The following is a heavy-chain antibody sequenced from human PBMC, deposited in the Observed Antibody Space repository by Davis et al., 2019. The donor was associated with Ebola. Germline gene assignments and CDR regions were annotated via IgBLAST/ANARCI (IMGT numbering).Heavy chain of an antibody. CDR1: GFTFSSYG. CDR2: ISYDGSSK. Sequence: GESLKISCAASGFTFSSYGMHWVRQAPGKGLEWVAIISYDGSSKYYADSVKGRFTISRDNSKNTLYLQMNSLRAEDTAVYYCAKDLEYVVPAAILYYYYGMDVWGQGTTVTVSS. J-gene: IGHJ6*02. V-gene: IGHV3-30*18. CDR3: AKDLEYVVPAAILYYYYGMDV. D-gene: IGHD2-2*01.